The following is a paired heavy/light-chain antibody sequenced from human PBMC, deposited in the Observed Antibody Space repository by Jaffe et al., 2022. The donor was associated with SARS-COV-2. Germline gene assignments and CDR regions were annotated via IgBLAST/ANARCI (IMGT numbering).Heavy chain of an antibody. CDR2: ISWNSGSI. V-gene: IGHV3-9*01. Sequence: EVQLVESGGGLVQPGRSLRLSCAASGFTFDDYAMHWVRQAPGKGLEWVSGISWNSGSIGYADSVKGRFTISRDNAKNSLYLQMNSLRAEDTALYYCAKDFRIAAAGTGYAFDIWGQGTMVTVSS. D-gene: IGHD6-13*01. J-gene: IGHJ3*02. CDR1: GFTFDDYA. CDR3: AKDFRIAAAGTGYAFDI.
Light chain of an antibody. J-gene: IGLJ1*01. CDR1: SSDVGGYNY. CDR3: SSYTSSSTLKV. Sequence: QSALTQPASVSGSPGQSITISCTGTSSDVGGYNYVSWYQQHPGKAPKLMIYEVSNRPSGVPDRFSGSKSGNTASLTISGLQAEDEADYYCSSYTSSSTLKVFGTGTKVTVL. CDR2: EVS. V-gene: IGLV2-14*01.